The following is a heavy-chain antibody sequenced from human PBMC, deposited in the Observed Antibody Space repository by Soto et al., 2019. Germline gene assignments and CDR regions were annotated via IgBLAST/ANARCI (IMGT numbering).Heavy chain of an antibody. CDR2: ISWNSGSI. Sequence: GGSLRLSCAASGFTFDDYAMHWVRQAPGKGLEWVSGISWNSGSIGYADSVKGRFTISRDNAKNSLYLQMNSLRAEDTALYYCAKGYCSSTSCYVFDYWGQGTLVTISS. V-gene: IGHV3-9*01. J-gene: IGHJ4*02. CDR1: GFTFDDYA. D-gene: IGHD2-2*01. CDR3: AKGYCSSTSCYVFDY.